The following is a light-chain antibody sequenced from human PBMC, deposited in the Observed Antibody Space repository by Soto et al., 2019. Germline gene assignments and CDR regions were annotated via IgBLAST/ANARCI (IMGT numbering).Light chain of an antibody. Sequence: EIVLTQSPGTLSLSPGERATLSCRASQSVSSSYLAWYQQKPGQAPRLLIYGASSRATGIPDRFSGSGSGTDFTLTISRLEPADFAVYYCQQYGSSSQGTFGQGTRLEIK. J-gene: IGKJ5*01. CDR3: QQYGSSSQGT. CDR2: GAS. V-gene: IGKV3-20*01. CDR1: QSVSSSY.